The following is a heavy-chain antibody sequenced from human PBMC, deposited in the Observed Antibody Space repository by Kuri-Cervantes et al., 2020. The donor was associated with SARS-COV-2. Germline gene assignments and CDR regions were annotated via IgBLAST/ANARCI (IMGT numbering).Heavy chain of an antibody. V-gene: IGHV4-38-2*01. CDR1: GYSISSGYY. CDR2: IYHSGST. J-gene: IGHJ4*02. CDR3: ARHQSGYFDY. D-gene: IGHD3-3*01. Sequence: GSLRLSCAVSGYSISSGYYWGWIRQPPGKGLEWIGSIYHSGSTYYNPSLKSRVTISVGTSKNQFSLKLSSVTAADTAVYYCARHQSGYFDYWGQGTLVTVSS.